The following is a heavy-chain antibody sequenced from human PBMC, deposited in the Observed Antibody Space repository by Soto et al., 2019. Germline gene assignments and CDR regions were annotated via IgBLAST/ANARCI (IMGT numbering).Heavy chain of an antibody. CDR1: GFTFSNAR. V-gene: IGHV3-15*04. D-gene: IGHD5-12*01. CDR3: TTDQPRGPEY. J-gene: IGHJ4*02. CDR2: IGSETDGGTI. Sequence: GGSLRLSCAASGFTFSNARMNWVRQAPGKGLEWVGHIGSETDGGTIVYPAPVKGRFIISRDDSRNTLFLQMNNLKTEDTAVYYWTTDQPRGPEYGGQGTMVTVSA.